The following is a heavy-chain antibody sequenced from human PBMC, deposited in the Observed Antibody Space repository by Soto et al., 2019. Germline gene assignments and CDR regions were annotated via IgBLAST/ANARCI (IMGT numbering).Heavy chain of an antibody. CDR3: ARDRFRYYDSSGYYYSYYFDY. CDR1: AGTFSSYA. J-gene: IGHJ4*02. CDR2: IIPIFGTA. D-gene: IGHD3-22*01. Sequence: SVKVSFKASAGTFSSYAISWVRQAPGQGLEWMGGIIPIFGTANYAQKFQGRVTITADKSTSTAYMELSSLRSEDTAVYYCARDRFRYYDSSGYYYSYYFDYWGQGTLVTVSS. V-gene: IGHV1-69*06.